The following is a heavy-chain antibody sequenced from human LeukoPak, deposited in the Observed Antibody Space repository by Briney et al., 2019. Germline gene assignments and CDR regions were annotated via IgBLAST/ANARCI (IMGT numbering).Heavy chain of an antibody. J-gene: IGHJ4*02. CDR2: ISAYNGNT. V-gene: IGHV1-18*01. CDR3: ARVWPRGYYDCSFEDY. CDR1: GGTFSSYG. Sequence: ASVKVSCKASGGTFSSYGISWVRQAPGQGLEWMGWISAYNGNTNYAQKLQGRVTMTTDTSTSTAYMELRSLRSDDTAVYYCARVWPRGYYDCSFEDYWGQGTLVTVSS. D-gene: IGHD3-22*01.